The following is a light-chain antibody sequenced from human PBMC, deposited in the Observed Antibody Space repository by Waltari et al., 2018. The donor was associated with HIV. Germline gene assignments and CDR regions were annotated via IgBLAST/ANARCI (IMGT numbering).Light chain of an antibody. V-gene: IGLV2-14*01. CDR1: SRDVGGYNY. Sequence: QSALTQPASVSGSPGQSITLPCTGSSRDVGGYNYVSWYQQHPGKAPKLMIYEVSNRPSGVSNRFSGSKSGNTASLTISGLQAEDEADYYCSSYTSSSTLWVFGGGTKLTVL. J-gene: IGLJ3*02. CDR3: SSYTSSSTLWV. CDR2: EVS.